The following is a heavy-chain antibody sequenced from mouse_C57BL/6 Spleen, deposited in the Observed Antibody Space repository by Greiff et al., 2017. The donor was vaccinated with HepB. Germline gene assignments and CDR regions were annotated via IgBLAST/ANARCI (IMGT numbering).Heavy chain of an antibody. Sequence: VKVVESGPGLVAPSQSLSITCTVSGFSFTSYGVHWVRQPPGKGLEWLVVIWSDGSTTYNSAPKSRLSISNDNSKSQVFLKLNSRQTDDTAMYYCARQIYDGYYAYAMDDWGQGTAVTVSS. D-gene: IGHD2-3*01. V-gene: IGHV2-6-1*01. CDR1: GFSFTSYG. CDR3: ARQIYDGYYAYAMDD. J-gene: IGHJ4*01. CDR2: IWSDGST.